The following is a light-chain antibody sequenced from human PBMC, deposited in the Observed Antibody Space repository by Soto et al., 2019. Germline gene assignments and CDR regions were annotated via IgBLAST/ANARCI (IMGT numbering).Light chain of an antibody. J-gene: IGKJ4*01. CDR2: AAS. CDR1: QGISNW. V-gene: IGKV1D-12*01. CDR3: QQGHSFPLT. Sequence: DIQMTQSPSSVSSSVGDRVTISFRASQGISNWLAWYQQKPGEAPKLLISAASSLQSGVPSRFSGSGSGTDFTLTINSLQPEDFATYYCQQGHSFPLTFGGGTKVDI.